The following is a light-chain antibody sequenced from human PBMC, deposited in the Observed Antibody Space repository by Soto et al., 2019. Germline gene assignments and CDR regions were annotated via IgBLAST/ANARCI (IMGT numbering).Light chain of an antibody. V-gene: IGLV2-11*01. CDR1: SSDVGNYNY. J-gene: IGLJ1*01. Sequence: QSALTQPRSVSGSPGQSVTISCTGTSSDVGNYNYVSWYQQHPDKAPKLMIYDVSKRPSGVPDRFSGSKSGNTASLTISGLQAEDEADYYCCSYAGSYTYVFGTGTKVTV. CDR2: DVS. CDR3: CSYAGSYTYV.